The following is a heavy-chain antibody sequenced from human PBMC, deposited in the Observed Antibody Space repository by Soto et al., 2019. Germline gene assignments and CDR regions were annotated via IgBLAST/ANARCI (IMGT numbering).Heavy chain of an antibody. CDR1: GGTFNNYP. CDR3: ARGRGYSGDDHYYYFDLYG. CDR2: SIPIFGTA. V-gene: IGHV1-69*13. J-gene: IGHJ6*02. Sequence: SVKVSCKASGGTFNNYPITWVRQAPGEGLEWMGGSIPIFGTANYAQKFQGRVTISVDESTSTAYMELSSLRSEDTAVYYCARGRGYSGDDHYYYFDLYGWG. D-gene: IGHD5-12*01.